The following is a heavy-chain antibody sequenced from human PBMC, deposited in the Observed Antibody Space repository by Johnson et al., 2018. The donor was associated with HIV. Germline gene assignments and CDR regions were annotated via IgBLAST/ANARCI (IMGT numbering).Heavy chain of an antibody. CDR2: ISWNSGSI. CDR1: GFTFDDYA. V-gene: IGHV3-9*01. Sequence: VQLVESGGGLVQPGRSLRLSCAASGFTFDDYAMHWVRQAPGKGLEWVSGISWNSGSIGYADSVKGRFTISRDNSKNTLYLQMNSLRAEDTAVYYCAKDLSTAYYDSSEDTFDIWGQGTMVTVSS. D-gene: IGHD3-22*01. J-gene: IGHJ3*02. CDR3: AKDLSTAYYDSSEDTFDI.